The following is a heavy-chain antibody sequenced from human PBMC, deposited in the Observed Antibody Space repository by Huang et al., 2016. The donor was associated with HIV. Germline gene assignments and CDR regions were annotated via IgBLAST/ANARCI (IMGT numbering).Heavy chain of an antibody. CDR1: EYTLTELS. J-gene: IGHJ4*02. D-gene: IGHD3-9*01. CDR2: FDPEMGAT. Sequence: QVQLVQSRAEVKKPGASVKVSCKVSEYTLTELSINWVRQPPGKGLEGMGGFDPEMGATIYAQKFQGRVTMTEDTSTETAFMELSGLRPEDTAVYYCATGFDVFFDFWGQGTLVTVSS. CDR3: ATGFDVFFDF. V-gene: IGHV1-24*01.